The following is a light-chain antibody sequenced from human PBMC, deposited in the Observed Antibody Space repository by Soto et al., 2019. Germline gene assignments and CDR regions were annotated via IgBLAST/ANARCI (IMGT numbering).Light chain of an antibody. Sequence: DIQMTQSPSSVSASVGDRVTITCRASQHVSSWLAWFQHKPGKAPKSLIYAASSLQSGVPSRFSGSGSGTHFTLTIIRLQPEDFATYYCQQTNIFPYTFGQGTKLEIK. CDR2: AAS. V-gene: IGKV1-12*01. CDR1: QHVSSW. J-gene: IGKJ2*01. CDR3: QQTNIFPYT.